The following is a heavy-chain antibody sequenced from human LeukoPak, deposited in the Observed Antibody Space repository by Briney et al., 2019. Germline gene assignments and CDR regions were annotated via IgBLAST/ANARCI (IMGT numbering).Heavy chain of an antibody. D-gene: IGHD6-25*01. Sequence: ASVTVSFKASGYTFTNYHINWVRQATGQGHEWVGCVNPNNGDSGYAQKCQGRVTITRDTSISTSYMELRSLISDDPAVYFCARTTSFTASGYDYWGQGTLVTVSS. CDR2: VNPNNGDS. V-gene: IGHV1-8*03. CDR3: ARTTSFTASGYDY. CDR1: GYTFTNYH. J-gene: IGHJ4*02.